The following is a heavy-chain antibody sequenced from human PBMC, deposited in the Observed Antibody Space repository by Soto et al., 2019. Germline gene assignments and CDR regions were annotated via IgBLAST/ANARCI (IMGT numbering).Heavy chain of an antibody. J-gene: IGHJ6*02. CDR3: ARPSVAGTNYGMDV. V-gene: IGHV1-69*12. CDR2: IIPIFGTA. CDR1: GGTFSSYA. D-gene: IGHD6-19*01. Sequence: QVQLVQSGAEVKKPGSSVKVSCKASGGTFSSYAISWVRQAPGQGLEWMGGIIPIFGTANHAQKFQGSVTITADEPTNTAYMELSSLSSEATAVYYCARPSVAGTNYGMDVWGHGTTVTVSS.